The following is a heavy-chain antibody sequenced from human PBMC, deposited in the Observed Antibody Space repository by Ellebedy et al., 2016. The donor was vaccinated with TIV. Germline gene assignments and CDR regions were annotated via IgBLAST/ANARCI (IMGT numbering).Heavy chain of an antibody. Sequence: SETLSLXXTVSGGYLRTYYWSWIRQTPGKGLEWIGSTYYTGETYYNPSLKSRVTMSLDTSKNQFSLRLSSVTAADTAVYFCARWKDSSGYPIDLWGQGALVTVSS. CDR2: TYYTGET. J-gene: IGHJ4*02. CDR3: ARWKDSSGYPIDL. V-gene: IGHV4-59*08. D-gene: IGHD3-22*01. CDR1: GGYLRTYY.